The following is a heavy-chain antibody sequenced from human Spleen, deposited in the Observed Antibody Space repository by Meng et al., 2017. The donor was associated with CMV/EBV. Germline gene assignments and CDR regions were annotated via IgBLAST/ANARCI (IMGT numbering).Heavy chain of an antibody. D-gene: IGHD3-16*01. CDR2: TYFRSKWYN. V-gene: IGHV6-1*01. J-gene: IGHJ6*02. Sequence: SQTLSLTCAISGVSVSTNSAAWNWIRQSPSRGLEWLGTTYFRSKWYNDYAVSVKGRITINPDTSRNQFSLQLNSVTPVDTAVYYCARDWGYGSYYYGMDVWGQGTTVTVSS. CDR3: ARDWGYGSYYYGMDV. CDR1: GVSVSTNSAA.